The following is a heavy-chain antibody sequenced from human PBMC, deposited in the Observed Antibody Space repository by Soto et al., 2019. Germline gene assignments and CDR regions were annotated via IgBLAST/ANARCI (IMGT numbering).Heavy chain of an antibody. CDR3: ARGFTMVRAFDY. CDR1: GGSFSGYY. Sequence: SETLSLTCAVYGGSFSGYYWSWIRQPPGKGLEWIGEINHSGSTNYNPSLKSRVTISVDTSKNQFSLKLSSVTAADTAVYYCARGFTMVRAFDYWGQGTLVTVSS. V-gene: IGHV4-34*01. D-gene: IGHD3-10*01. CDR2: INHSGST. J-gene: IGHJ4*02.